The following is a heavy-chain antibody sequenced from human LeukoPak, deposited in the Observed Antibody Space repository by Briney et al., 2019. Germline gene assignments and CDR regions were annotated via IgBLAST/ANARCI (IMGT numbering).Heavy chain of an antibody. Sequence: GGSLRLSCATSGFSFSSHDMNWVRQAPGQGLEWVSSISGSSKSIDYADSLKGRFAISRDNARNSLYLQMNSLRAEDTAVYYCARGGQQWLLQGYWGQGTLVTVSS. D-gene: IGHD6-19*01. CDR2: ISGSSKSI. CDR3: ARGGQQWLLQGY. CDR1: GFSFSSHD. V-gene: IGHV3-21*06. J-gene: IGHJ4*02.